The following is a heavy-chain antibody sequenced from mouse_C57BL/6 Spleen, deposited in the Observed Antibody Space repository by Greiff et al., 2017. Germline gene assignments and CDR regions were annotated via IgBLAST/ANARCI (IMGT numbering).Heavy chain of an antibody. D-gene: IGHD2-4*01. V-gene: IGHV1-72*01. CDR2: IDPNSGGT. J-gene: IGHJ3*01. CDR1: GYTFTSYW. CDR3: ARSSYYYDYDIAY. Sequence: QVQLKQPGAELVKPGASVKLSCKASGYTFTSYWMHWVKQRPGRGLEWIGRIDPNSGGTKYNEKFKSKATLTVDKPSSTAYMQLSSLTSEDSAVYYCARSSYYYDYDIAYWGQGTLVTVSA.